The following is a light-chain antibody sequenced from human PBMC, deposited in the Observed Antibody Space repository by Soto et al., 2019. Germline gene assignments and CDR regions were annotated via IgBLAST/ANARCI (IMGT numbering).Light chain of an antibody. J-gene: IGLJ2*01. CDR3: CSYAGSTFALV. CDR1: SSDVGSYNL. V-gene: IGLV2-23*01. Sequence: QSALTQPASVSGSPGQSITISCTGTSSDVGSYNLVSWYQQHPGKAPKLMIYEGSKRPSGVSNRFSGSKSGYTASLTISGLHAEDEADYYCCSYAGSTFALVFGGGTKLTVL. CDR2: EGS.